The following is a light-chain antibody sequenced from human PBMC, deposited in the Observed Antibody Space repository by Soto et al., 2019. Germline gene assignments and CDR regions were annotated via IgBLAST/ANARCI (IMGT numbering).Light chain of an antibody. CDR3: QQYNNYPLT. CDR1: QGISNW. J-gene: IGKJ5*01. V-gene: IGKV1D-16*01. Sequence: DIQMNQSPSSLSASVGARVTITCRASQGISNWLAWYQQKPETAPKSLIYAASSLQSGVTSRFSGSVSVTDFTLTISSLHHEAFATYYCQQYNNYPLTFGQGTRLEIK. CDR2: AAS.